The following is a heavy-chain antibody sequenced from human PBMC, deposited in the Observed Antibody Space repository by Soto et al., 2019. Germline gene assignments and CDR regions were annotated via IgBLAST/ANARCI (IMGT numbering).Heavy chain of an antibody. CDR3: ARVLYYGMDV. Sequence: QVTFKASVPVLVKPTETLTLTCTVSGFSFSNARMRVSWISQPQGKALEWLPHISSSDEKSYSPSLKSRLTISKDTSKSPVVLTMTNMYPMDTAPYYCARVLYYGMDVWGQVTTVTVSS. CDR2: ISSSDEK. J-gene: IGHJ6*02. V-gene: IGHV2-26*01. CDR1: GFSFSNARMR.